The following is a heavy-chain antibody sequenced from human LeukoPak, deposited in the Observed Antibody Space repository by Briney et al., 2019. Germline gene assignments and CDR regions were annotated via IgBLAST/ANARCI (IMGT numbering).Heavy chain of an antibody. CDR1: GGSINGGNYY. Sequence: PSETLSLACTVSGGSINGGNYYWTWLRQPAGKGLEWIGRISPSGSTNHNPSLTSRVTISVDTSKNQFSLKLNFVTAADTAVYYCARHATSLDVLRYFDWFLSLIDYWGQGTLVTVSS. CDR2: ISPSGST. J-gene: IGHJ4*02. D-gene: IGHD3-9*01. V-gene: IGHV4-61*02. CDR3: ARHATSLDVLRYFDWFLSLIDY.